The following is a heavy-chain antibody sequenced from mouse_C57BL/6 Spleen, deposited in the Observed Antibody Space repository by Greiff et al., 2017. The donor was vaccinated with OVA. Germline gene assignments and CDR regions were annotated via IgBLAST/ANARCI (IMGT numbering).Heavy chain of an antibody. CDR3: ARGGITTVAYFDY. V-gene: IGHV1-80*01. J-gene: IGHJ2*01. CDR1: GYAFSSYW. CDR2: IYPGDGDT. D-gene: IGHD1-1*01. Sequence: QVQLQQSGAELVKPGASVKISCKASGYAFSSYWMNWVKQRPGKGLEWIGQIYPGDGDTNYNGKFKGKATLTADKSSSTAYMQLSSLTSEDSAVYFCARGGITTVAYFDYWGQGTTLTVSS.